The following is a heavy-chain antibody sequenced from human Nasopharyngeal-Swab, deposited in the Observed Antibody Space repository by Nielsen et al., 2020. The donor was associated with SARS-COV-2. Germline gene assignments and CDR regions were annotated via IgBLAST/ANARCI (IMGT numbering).Heavy chain of an antibody. J-gene: IGHJ4*02. CDR1: GFTFSNYW. CDR2: IKHDGSGT. V-gene: IGHV3-74*03. Sequence: GSRRLSCVASGFTFSNYWMYWVRQAPGKGLVWVSRIKHDGSGTKYADSVKGRFTISRDNAKNTLYLHMNSLTAEDTAVYYCTRDFGMATFDSWGQGTLVTVSS. CDR3: TRDFGMATFDS. D-gene: IGHD3-16*01.